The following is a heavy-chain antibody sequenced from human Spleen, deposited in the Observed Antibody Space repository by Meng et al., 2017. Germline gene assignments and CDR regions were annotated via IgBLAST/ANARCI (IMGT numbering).Heavy chain of an antibody. Sequence: QGGLGQSGAEVKKPGASVKVSCKPSGYNFPDYDIHWVRRAPGQGLEWMGRINPKSGDTHYAQKFQARVTMTGDTSISTAYMELSGLRSDDTAMYYCARDEDISAAGKLFGDYWGQGTLVTVSS. J-gene: IGHJ4*02. V-gene: IGHV1-2*06. D-gene: IGHD6-25*01. CDR2: INPKSGDT. CDR1: GYNFPDYD. CDR3: ARDEDISAAGKLFGDY.